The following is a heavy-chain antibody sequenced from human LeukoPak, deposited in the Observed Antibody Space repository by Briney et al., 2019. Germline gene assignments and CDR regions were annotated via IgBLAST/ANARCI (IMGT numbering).Heavy chain of an antibody. Sequence: SETLSLTCTVSGGSISSGGYYWSWIRQHPGKGLEWIGYIYYSGSTYYNSSLKSRVTISVDTSKNQFSLKLSSVTAADTAVYYCARDYPYYDILTENYYYYGMDVWGQGTTVTVSS. J-gene: IGHJ6*02. CDR1: GGSISSGGYY. CDR2: IYYSGST. CDR3: ARDYPYYDILTENYYYYGMDV. D-gene: IGHD3-9*01. V-gene: IGHV4-31*03.